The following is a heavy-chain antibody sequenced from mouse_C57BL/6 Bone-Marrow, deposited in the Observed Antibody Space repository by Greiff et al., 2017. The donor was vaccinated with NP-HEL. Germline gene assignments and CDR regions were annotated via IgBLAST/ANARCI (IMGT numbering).Heavy chain of an antibody. V-gene: IGHV2-6-1*01. Sequence: VKLMESGPGLVAPSQSLSITCTVSGFSFTSYGVHWVRQPPGKGLEWLVVIWSDGSTTYNSALKSRLSISTDNSKSQVFLKMNSLQTDDTAMYYCARQGGDGYPYAMDYWGQGTSVTVSS. D-gene: IGHD2-3*01. CDR2: IWSDGST. CDR3: ARQGGDGYPYAMDY. CDR1: GFSFTSYG. J-gene: IGHJ4*01.